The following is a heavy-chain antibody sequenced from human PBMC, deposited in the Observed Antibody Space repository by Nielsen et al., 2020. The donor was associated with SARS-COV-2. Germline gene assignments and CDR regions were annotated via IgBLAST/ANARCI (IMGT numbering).Heavy chain of an antibody. J-gene: IGHJ4*02. CDR3: AVNLNAQ. Sequence: GESLKISCAASGFTFSSYGMHWVRQAPGKGLEWVAVIWYDGSNKYYADSVKGRFTISRDNSKNTLYLQMNSLRAEDTAVYFCAVNLNAQWGRGTLVTVSS. D-gene: IGHD1-1*01. CDR2: IWYDGSNK. V-gene: IGHV3-33*01. CDR1: GFTFSSYG.